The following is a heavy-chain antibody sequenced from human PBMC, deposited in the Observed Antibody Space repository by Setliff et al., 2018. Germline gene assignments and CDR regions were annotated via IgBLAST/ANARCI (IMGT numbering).Heavy chain of an antibody. CDR3: ARAVSGSCSYFDY. Sequence: ASVKVSCKASGYTFTGYYMHWVRQAPGQGLEWMGWMNPNTGGTTYAQAFQARITMTRDTSISTAYMELSRLTSDDSAVYYCARAVSGSCSYFDYWGQGILVTVSS. V-gene: IGHV1-2*02. CDR2: MNPNTGGT. CDR1: GYTFTGYY. J-gene: IGHJ4*02. D-gene: IGHD3-3*01.